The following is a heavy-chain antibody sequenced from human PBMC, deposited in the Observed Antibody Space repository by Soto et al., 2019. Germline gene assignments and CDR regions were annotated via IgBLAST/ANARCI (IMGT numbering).Heavy chain of an antibody. J-gene: IGHJ4*02. CDR2: ISAYNGNT. CDR1: GTTLPGIN. Sequence: QVQLVQSGAEVKKPGASVKVPSKALGTTLPGINTTWVRQAPGQGLEWMGWISAYNGNTNYAQKLQGRVTMTTDTSTSTAYMELRSLRSDDTAVYYCARDAPPADYWGQGTLVTVSS. V-gene: IGHV1-18*01. CDR3: ARDAPPADY.